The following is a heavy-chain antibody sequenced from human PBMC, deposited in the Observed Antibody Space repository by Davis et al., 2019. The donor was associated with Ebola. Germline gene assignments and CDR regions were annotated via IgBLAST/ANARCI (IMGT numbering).Heavy chain of an antibody. D-gene: IGHD2-2*01. V-gene: IGHV3-21*01. CDR2: ISSSSSYI. CDR3: ARVVVPAAMPANGMDV. CDR1: GFTFSSYS. Sequence: GESLKISCAASGFTFSSYSMNWVRQAPGKGLEWVSSISSSSSYIYYADSVKGRFTISRDNAKNSLHLQMNSLRAEDTAVYYCARVVVPAAMPANGMDVWGKGTTVTVSS. J-gene: IGHJ6*04.